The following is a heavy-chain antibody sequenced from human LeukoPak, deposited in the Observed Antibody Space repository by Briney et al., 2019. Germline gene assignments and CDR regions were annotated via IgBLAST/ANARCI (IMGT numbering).Heavy chain of an antibody. D-gene: IGHD3-10*01. J-gene: IGHJ5*02. CDR3: ASYYYGSGSYYSRWFDP. Sequence: PSETLSLTCTVSGGSISSNGYYWGWIRQPPGKGLEWIGSFYYTGSTFYSPSLKSRVTISVDTSKNQFSLKLSSVTAADTAVYYCASYYYGSGSYYSRWFDPWGQGTLVTVSS. CDR2: FYYTGST. V-gene: IGHV4-39*01. CDR1: GGSISSNGYY.